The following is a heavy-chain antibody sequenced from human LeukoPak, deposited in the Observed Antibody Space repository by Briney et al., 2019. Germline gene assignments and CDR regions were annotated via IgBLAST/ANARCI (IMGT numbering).Heavy chain of an antibody. Sequence: PSETLSLTCTVSGGSISSSSYYWGWIRQPPGKGLEWIGSIYYSGSTYYNPSLKSRVTISVDTSKNQFSLKLSSVTAADTAVYYCARNVWDYYGSGSYRHFDYWGQGTLVTVSS. CDR1: GGSISSSSYY. CDR3: ARNVWDYYGSGSYRHFDY. V-gene: IGHV4-39*01. J-gene: IGHJ4*02. D-gene: IGHD3-10*01. CDR2: IYYSGST.